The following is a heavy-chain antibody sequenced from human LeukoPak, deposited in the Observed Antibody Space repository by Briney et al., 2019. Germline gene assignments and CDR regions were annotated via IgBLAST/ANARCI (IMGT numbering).Heavy chain of an antibody. CDR1: RYTFTGYY. CDR2: INPNSGGT. D-gene: IGHD1-14*01. Sequence: EASVKVSCKASRYTFTGYYMHWVRQAPGQGLEWMGWINPNSGGTNYAQKFQGRVTMSRDTSTSTAYMELSRLRSDDTAVYYCARERAYTATVGYWGQGTLVTVSS. J-gene: IGHJ4*02. V-gene: IGHV1-2*02. CDR3: ARERAYTATVGY.